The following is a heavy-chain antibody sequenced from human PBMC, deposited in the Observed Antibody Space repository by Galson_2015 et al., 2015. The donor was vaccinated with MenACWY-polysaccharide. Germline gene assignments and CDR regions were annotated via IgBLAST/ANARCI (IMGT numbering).Heavy chain of an antibody. CDR2: IKSDGSST. J-gene: IGHJ4*02. Sequence: SLRLSCAAYGLTFSNNWIHWVRQAPGKGLVWVSRIKSDGSSTNYADSVKGRFTISRDNAKNTLYLQMNSLRAEDTALYYCARGYSAYDWGQGTLVPVSA. D-gene: IGHD5-12*01. CDR3: ARGYSAYD. V-gene: IGHV3-74*01. CDR1: GLTFSNNW.